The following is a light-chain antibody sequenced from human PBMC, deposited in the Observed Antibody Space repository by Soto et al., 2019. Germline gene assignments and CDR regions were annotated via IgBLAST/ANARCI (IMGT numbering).Light chain of an antibody. CDR2: AAS. J-gene: IGKJ4*01. Sequence: DIQMTQSPSTLSSSVGDRVTITCRASQSISSWLAWYQQKPGKAPKLLIYAASSLQGGVPSRFSGSGSGTDFTLTISSLQPEDFAPYYCQQANSFPLTFAGGTKVDIK. CDR3: QQANSFPLT. V-gene: IGKV1-12*01. CDR1: QSISSW.